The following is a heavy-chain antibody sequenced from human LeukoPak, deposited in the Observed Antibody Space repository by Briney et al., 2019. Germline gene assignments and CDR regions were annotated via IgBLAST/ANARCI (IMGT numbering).Heavy chain of an antibody. CDR1: GGSFSIGNYY. D-gene: IGHD6-13*01. CDR3: ARGHDSSSWSSFDY. V-gene: IGHV4-61*01. CDR2: IYDSGST. J-gene: IGHJ4*02. Sequence: PSETLSLTCTVSGGSFSIGNYYWSWIRQPPGKGLEWIGYIYDSGSTNYNPSLKSRVTISVDTSKNQFSLKLSSVTAADTAVYYCARGHDSSSWSSFDYWGQGTLVTVSS.